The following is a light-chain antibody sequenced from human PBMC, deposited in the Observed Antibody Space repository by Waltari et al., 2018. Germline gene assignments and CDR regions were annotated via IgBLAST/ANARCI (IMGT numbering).Light chain of an antibody. J-gene: IGLJ3*02. CDR3: LLYYGSVRV. CDR2: KTN. Sequence: QTVVPHEHSLTVSPGGTVTLTCASTAGPVPSAYYPNCVQQNPGQAPRALIYKTNNKYFWTPARLSGSLLGGKAALTLSGVQPEDEADYYCLLYYGSVRVFGGGTKLTVL. V-gene: IGLV7-43*01. CDR1: AGPVPSAYY.